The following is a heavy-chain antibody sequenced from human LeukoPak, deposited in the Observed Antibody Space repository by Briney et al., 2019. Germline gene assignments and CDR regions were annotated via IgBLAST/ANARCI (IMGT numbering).Heavy chain of an antibody. CDR3: ARDPRWLTPDCTSTSCYENYFDP. CDR1: GYSISSGYQ. V-gene: IGHV4-38-2*02. J-gene: IGHJ5*02. D-gene: IGHD2-2*01. Sequence: SETLSLTCGVSGYSISSGYQWAWIRQSPGKGLEWIGSIYHSGSAHYNPSLKSRVTISVETSKNQFSLNMYSVTAADTAVYYCARDPRWLTPDCTSTSCYENYFDPWSQGILVTVSS. CDR2: IYHSGSA.